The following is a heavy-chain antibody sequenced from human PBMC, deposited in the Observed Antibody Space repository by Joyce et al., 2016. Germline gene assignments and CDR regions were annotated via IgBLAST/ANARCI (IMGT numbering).Heavy chain of an antibody. CDR1: GFKFVDFG. CDR2: IRDKSNGGAM. Sequence: EVQLVASGVCLEQPGRSLRLSCICSGFKFVDFGINWVRQAPGNGLEWVGFIRDKSNGGAMQYGASVKGRFSISRDESKNIIYLQMNSLRTDDTGVYYCTRDRHSSNSYGLDVWGQGTTVTVSS. CDR3: TRDRHSSNSYGLDV. V-gene: IGHV3-49*04. J-gene: IGHJ6*02. D-gene: IGHD3-22*01.